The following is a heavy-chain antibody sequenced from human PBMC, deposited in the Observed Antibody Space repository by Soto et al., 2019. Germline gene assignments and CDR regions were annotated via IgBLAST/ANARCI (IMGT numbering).Heavy chain of an antibody. V-gene: IGHV1-69*08. D-gene: IGHD3-10*01. CDR1: GDTSTIYT. CDR2: IVPFLGVT. Sequence: QVPLKQSGAEVKKPGSSVKVSCEAPGDTSTIYTLTWVRQAPGQGLVWMGRIVPFLGVTNYAQSFQGRVTITADTSSNTAYMELSSLKSEDTAMYYCARDKFGAGRVGVDLWGPGTLVTVSP. CDR3: ARDKFGAGRVGVDL. J-gene: IGHJ4*02.